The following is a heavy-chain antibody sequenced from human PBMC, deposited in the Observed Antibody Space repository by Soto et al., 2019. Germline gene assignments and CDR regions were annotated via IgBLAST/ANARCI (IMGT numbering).Heavy chain of an antibody. Sequence: GGSLRLSCAASGFTFSSYWMSWVRQAPGKGLEWMANIKQDGSEKYYVDSVKGRFTISRDNAKNSLYLQMNSLRAEDTAVYYCATSPYSSGITLFDIWGQGTMVTVSS. D-gene: IGHD6-19*01. CDR3: ATSPYSSGITLFDI. J-gene: IGHJ3*02. V-gene: IGHV3-7*01. CDR1: GFTFSSYW. CDR2: IKQDGSEK.